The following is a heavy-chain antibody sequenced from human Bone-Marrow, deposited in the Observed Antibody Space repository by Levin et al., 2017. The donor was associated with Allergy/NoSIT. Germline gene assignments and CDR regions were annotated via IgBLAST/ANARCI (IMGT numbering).Heavy chain of an antibody. CDR1: GFKFTNYW. CDR2: IYPNDSDT. D-gene: IGHD3-10*01. CDR3: ACFGNYHGSGSHDH. Sequence: KAGGSLRLSCRGSGFKFTNYWIAWVRQMPGKGLDWMGIIYPNDSDTTYSPSFQGQVTISADKSISTAYLHLRSLKASDSAMYYCACFGNYHGSGSHDHWGQGTLVTVSS. J-gene: IGHJ5*02. V-gene: IGHV5-51*03.